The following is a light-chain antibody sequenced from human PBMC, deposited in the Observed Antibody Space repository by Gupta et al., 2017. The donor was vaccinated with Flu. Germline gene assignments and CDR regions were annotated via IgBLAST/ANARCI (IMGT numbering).Light chain of an antibody. J-gene: IGKJ1*01. CDR1: QGVSSY. CDR2: EAS. V-gene: IGKV3-11*01. Sequence: PATLSLSPGERATLTCRTSQGVSSYFAWYQQKPGQAPRLLIYEASNRPTGIPARFSGSGSGTDFTLIISSLEPEDFAVYYCQQRSSWPWTFGQGTKVEI. CDR3: QQRSSWPWT.